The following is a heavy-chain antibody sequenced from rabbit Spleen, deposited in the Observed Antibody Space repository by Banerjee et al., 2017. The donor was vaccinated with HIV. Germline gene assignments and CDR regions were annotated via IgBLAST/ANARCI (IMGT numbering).Heavy chain of an antibody. CDR3: ARDLAGAIGWNFYL. J-gene: IGHJ4*01. CDR1: GLDFSSYYW. CDR2: INASTGKP. Sequence: QSLEESGGDLVKPGASLTLTCKASGLDFSSYYWICWVRQAPGKGLEWIACINASTGKPVYATWASGRFTISTTSSTTVTLQMTSLTAADTATYFCARDLAGAIGWNFYLWGPGTLVTVS. V-gene: IGHV1S40*01. D-gene: IGHD4-1*01.